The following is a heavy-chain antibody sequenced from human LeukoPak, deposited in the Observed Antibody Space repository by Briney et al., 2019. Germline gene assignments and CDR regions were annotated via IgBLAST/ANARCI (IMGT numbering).Heavy chain of an antibody. Sequence: SETLSLTCTVSGDSISSSSYYWGWIRQPPGKGLDWIANIYYTGTTYYNPSLQSRVTISVDTSKNDFSLKLTSVTAADTAVYYCARGTVGATEFAYWGQGTLVTVSS. CDR1: GDSISSSSYY. J-gene: IGHJ4*02. D-gene: IGHD1-26*01. CDR2: IYYTGTT. V-gene: IGHV4-39*07. CDR3: ARGTVGATEFAY.